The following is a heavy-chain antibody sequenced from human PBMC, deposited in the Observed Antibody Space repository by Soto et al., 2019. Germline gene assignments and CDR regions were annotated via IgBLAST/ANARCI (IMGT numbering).Heavy chain of an antibody. J-gene: IGHJ4*02. Sequence: QVQLQESGPGLVKPSQTLSLTCTVSGGSISSGDYKWSWIRQPPGKGLEWIGYIYYSGYNYNNPSLKSRVTMSVDTSKNLFSLKLSSVTAADTAVYYYARSDNYVPFEYWGQGTLVTVSS. D-gene: IGHD4-4*01. CDR3: ARSDNYVPFEY. CDR1: GGSISSGDYK. V-gene: IGHV4-30-4*01. CDR2: IYYSGYN.